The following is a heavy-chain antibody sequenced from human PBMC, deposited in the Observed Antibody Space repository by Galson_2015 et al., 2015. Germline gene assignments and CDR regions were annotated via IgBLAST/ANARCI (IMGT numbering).Heavy chain of an antibody. J-gene: IGHJ4*02. V-gene: IGHV1-3*01. CDR1: GYTFISYA. CDR3: ARVPGVIAVAGTFDY. D-gene: IGHD6-19*01. Sequence: SVKVSCKASGYTFISYAMHWVRQAPGQRLEWMGWINADNGNTKYSQKFQGRVTITRDTSANTVYMELSGLTSEDTAVYYCARVPGVIAVAGTFDYWGQGTLVTVPS. CDR2: INADNGNT.